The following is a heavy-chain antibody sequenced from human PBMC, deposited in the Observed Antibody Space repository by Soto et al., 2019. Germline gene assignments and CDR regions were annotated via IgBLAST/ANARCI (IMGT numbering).Heavy chain of an antibody. CDR3: ARSRYYFDY. CDR1: GYTLKNYG. J-gene: IGHJ4*02. CDR2: IKVDNGDT. Sequence: QVHLVQSGGEVKKPGASVKVSCKASGYTLKNYGIGWVRQAPGLGPEWVGWIKVDNGDTKYAEKLHGRVTLTTDTSTSTAYMELRNLRSDDTAFYYCARSRYYFDYWGQGTLVTVSS. V-gene: IGHV1-18*01.